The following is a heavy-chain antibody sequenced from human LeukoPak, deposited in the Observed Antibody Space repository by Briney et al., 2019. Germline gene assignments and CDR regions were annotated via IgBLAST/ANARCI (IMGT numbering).Heavy chain of an antibody. CDR2: IWYDGSNK. CDR1: GFTFSSYG. CDR3: ARDPRDHTAMVNYYFDY. Sequence: GGSLRLSCAASGFTFSSYGMHWVRQAPGKGLEWVAVIWYDGSNKYYADSVKGRFTISRDNSKNTLYLQMNSLRAEDTAVYYCARDPRDHTAMVNYYFDYWGQGTLVTVSS. J-gene: IGHJ4*02. V-gene: IGHV3-33*01. D-gene: IGHD5-18*01.